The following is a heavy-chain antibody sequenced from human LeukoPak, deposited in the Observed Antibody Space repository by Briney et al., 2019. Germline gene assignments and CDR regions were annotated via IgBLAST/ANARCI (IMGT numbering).Heavy chain of an antibody. Sequence: ASVKVSCKASGGTFSSYAISWVRQAPGQGLAWMGGIIPIFGTANYAQKFQGRVTITTDESTSTAYMELSSLRSEDTAVYYCARAGSGFDAFDIWGQGTMVTVSS. D-gene: IGHD3-10*01. CDR3: ARAGSGFDAFDI. J-gene: IGHJ3*02. V-gene: IGHV1-69*05. CDR2: IIPIFGTA. CDR1: GGTFSSYA.